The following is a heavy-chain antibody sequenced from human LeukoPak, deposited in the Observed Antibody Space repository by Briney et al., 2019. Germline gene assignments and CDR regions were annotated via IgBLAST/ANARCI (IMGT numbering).Heavy chain of an antibody. CDR3: ARHSDTAMVPWYFDY. CDR1: GGSISSGSYY. D-gene: IGHD5-18*01. CDR2: IYASGST. Sequence: KFSETLSLTCTVSGGSISSGSYYWSWIRQPAGKGLEWIGRIYASGSTNYNPSLKSRVTISVDTSKNQFSLQLSSVTAADTAVYYCARHSDTAMVPWYFDYWGQGTLVTVSS. V-gene: IGHV4-61*02. J-gene: IGHJ4*02.